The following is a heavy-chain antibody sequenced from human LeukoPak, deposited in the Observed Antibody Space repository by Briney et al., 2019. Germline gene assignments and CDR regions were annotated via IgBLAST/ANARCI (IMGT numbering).Heavy chain of an antibody. Sequence: QPLRSLRLSCTGSGFTFGDYAMSWVRQAPGDGLEWVGFIRSKAYGGTREYAASVKGGFTISRDDSKSIAYLQKNSLKTEDTGVYYCTRGPIQLWIHNGMDVWGQGTTVTVSS. CDR2: IRSKAYGGTR. V-gene: IGHV3-49*04. D-gene: IGHD5-18*01. CDR3: TRGPIQLWIHNGMDV. J-gene: IGHJ6*02. CDR1: GFTFGDYA.